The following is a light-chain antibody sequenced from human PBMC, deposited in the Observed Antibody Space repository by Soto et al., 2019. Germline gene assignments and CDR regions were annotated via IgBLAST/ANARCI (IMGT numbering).Light chain of an antibody. CDR1: SSNIGGNT. CDR3: SSWDDILNGYV. V-gene: IGLV1-44*01. CDR2: SNS. J-gene: IGLJ1*01. Sequence: QSVLTQPPSTSGTPGQRVTISCSGSSSNIGGNTVTWYQQLPGAAPKLLIFSNSLRPSGIPDRFSGSKSGTSASLAISGLQPEDEADYYCSSWDDILNGYVFGTGTKVTVL.